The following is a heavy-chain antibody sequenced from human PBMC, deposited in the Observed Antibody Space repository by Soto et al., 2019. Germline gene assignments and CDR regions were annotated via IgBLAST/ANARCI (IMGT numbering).Heavy chain of an antibody. CDR3: AKDRPEVPGRFDP. D-gene: IGHD2-2*01. Sequence: EVQLLESGGGLVQPGGSLRLSCAASGFTFSSYAMSWVRQAPGKGLEWVSAISGSGGSTYYADSVKGRFTISRDNSKNTLYLEMNSRSAEDTAVYYCAKDRPEVPGRFDPWGQGTMVTVSS. V-gene: IGHV3-23*01. CDR1: GFTFSSYA. CDR2: ISGSGGST. J-gene: IGHJ5*02.